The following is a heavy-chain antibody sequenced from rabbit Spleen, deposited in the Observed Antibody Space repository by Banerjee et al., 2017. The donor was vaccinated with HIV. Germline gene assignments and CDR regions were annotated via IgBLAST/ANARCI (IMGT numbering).Heavy chain of an antibody. Sequence: QSLEESGGDLVKPGASLTLTCTASGVSFSSSSYMCWVRQAPGKGLEWIACIDTGSSGFTYFASWAKGRFTISKTSSTTVTLKMTSLTAADTATYFCVRELVSKSAGLDLWGQGTLVTVS. CDR1: GVSFSSSSY. J-gene: IGHJ4*01. CDR2: IDTGSSGFT. V-gene: IGHV1S40*01. D-gene: IGHD3-1*01. CDR3: VRELVSKSAGLDL.